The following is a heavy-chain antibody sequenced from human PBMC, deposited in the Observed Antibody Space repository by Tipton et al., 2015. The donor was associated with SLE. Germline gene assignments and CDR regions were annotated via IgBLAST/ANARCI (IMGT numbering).Heavy chain of an antibody. Sequence: TLSLTCYVTGVSISNYYWTWIRQSPGKGLEWIGNVYKNYNPSLESRVTISVDTSRNLFSLNLSSVTAADTAVYYCASRLTTVTSDAFDIWGQGTMVTVSS. CDR3: ASRLTTVTSDAFDI. CDR2: VYKN. V-gene: IGHV4-59*01. J-gene: IGHJ3*02. D-gene: IGHD4-17*01. CDR1: GVSISNYY.